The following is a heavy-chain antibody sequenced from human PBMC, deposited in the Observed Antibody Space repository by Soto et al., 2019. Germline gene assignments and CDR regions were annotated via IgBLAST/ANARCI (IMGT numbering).Heavy chain of an antibody. D-gene: IGHD3-10*01. V-gene: IGHV4-30-4*01. CDR1: GGSISSGDYY. Sequence: SETLSLTCTVSGGSISSGDYYWSWIRHPPGKGLEWIGYIYYSGSTYYNPSLKSRVTISVDTSKNQFSLKLSSVTAADTAVYYCARCITMVRGVIIPPDGMDVWGQGTTVTVSS. CDR2: IYYSGST. CDR3: ARCITMVRGVIIPPDGMDV. J-gene: IGHJ6*02.